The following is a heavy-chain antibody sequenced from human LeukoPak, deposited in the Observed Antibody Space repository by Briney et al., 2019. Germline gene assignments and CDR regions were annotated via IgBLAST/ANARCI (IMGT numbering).Heavy chain of an antibody. V-gene: IGHV4-34*01. D-gene: IGHD6-13*01. CDR2: INHSGST. CDR1: GGSFSGYY. Sequence: SETLSLTCAVYGGSFSGYYWRWIRQPPGKGLEWIGEINHSGSTNYNPSLKSRVTISVDTSKNQFSLKLSSVTAEDTAVYYCARAQKEQPGIAAAGPIDYWGQGTLVTVSS. CDR3: ARAQKEQPGIAAAGPIDY. J-gene: IGHJ4*02.